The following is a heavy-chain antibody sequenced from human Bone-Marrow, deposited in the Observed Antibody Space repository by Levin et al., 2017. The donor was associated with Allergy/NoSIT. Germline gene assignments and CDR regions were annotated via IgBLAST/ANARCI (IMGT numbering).Heavy chain of an antibody. Sequence: GESLKISCSASGFTSAYYAMSWVRQAPGKGLEWVSGISGTYDQTFYRDSVKGRFTISRDNSKNTVYLQMNNLRVDDSAIYYCAKMEQQLVQGAFQEWGQGTVVSVSS. D-gene: IGHD1-1*01. CDR1: GFTSAYYA. J-gene: IGHJ1*01. CDR2: ISGTYDQT. CDR3: AKMEQQLVQGAFQE. V-gene: IGHV3-23*01.